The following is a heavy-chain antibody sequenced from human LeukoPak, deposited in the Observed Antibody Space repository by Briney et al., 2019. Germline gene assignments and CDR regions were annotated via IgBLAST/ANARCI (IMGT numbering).Heavy chain of an antibody. J-gene: IGHJ4*02. V-gene: IGHV4-31*03. CDR3: ARTGTTMVRGSDYYFDY. CDR2: IYYSGST. CDR1: GGSISSGGYY. Sequence: KPSETLSLTCTVSGGSISSGGYYWSWIRQHPGKGLEWIGYIYYSGSTYYNPSLKSRVTISVDTSKNQFSLKLSSVTAADTAVYYCARTGTTMVRGSDYYFDYWGQGTLVTVSS. D-gene: IGHD3-10*01.